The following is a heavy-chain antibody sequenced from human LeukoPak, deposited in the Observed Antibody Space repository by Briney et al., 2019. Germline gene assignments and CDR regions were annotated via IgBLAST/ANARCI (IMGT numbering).Heavy chain of an antibody. CDR1: GFTFSSYG. CDR2: IRYDGSNK. V-gene: IGHV3-30*02. J-gene: IGHJ4*02. Sequence: GGSLRLSCAASGFTFSSYGMHWVRQAPGKGLEWVAFIRYDGSNKYYADSVKGRFTISRDNSKNTLYLQMNSLRAEDTAVYYCAKDYGSGSYSRGVDYWGQGTLVTVSS. CDR3: AKDYGSGSYSRGVDY. D-gene: IGHD3-10*01.